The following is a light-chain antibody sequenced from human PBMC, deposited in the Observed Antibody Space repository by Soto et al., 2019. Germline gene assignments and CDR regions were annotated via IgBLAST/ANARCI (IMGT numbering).Light chain of an antibody. CDR3: QHYSGDRAT. V-gene: IGKV3-20*01. Sequence: TQSPGTLSLSPGERATLSCRASQSVSSSYLAWYQQKPGQAPRLLIYGASSRATGIPDRFSGSGSGTDFTLTISSLRPDDFATYYCQHYSGDRATFGQGTKVDIK. J-gene: IGKJ1*01. CDR1: QSVSSSY. CDR2: GAS.